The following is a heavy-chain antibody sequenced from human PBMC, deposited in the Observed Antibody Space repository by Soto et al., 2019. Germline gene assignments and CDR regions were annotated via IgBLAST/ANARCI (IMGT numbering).Heavy chain of an antibody. Sequence: LASRADWAPVRIGNWSWSRQPPGKGLEWIGYIFYSGSTNYNPSLKSRVTISLDTSKNQFSLKVSSVTAADTVVYYCARERAGDHLPYSAERIAVTVYWGQ. J-gene: IGHJ4*02. CDR2: IFYSGST. CDR3: ARERAGDHLPYSAERIAVTVY. V-gene: IGHV4-59*02. CDR1: WAPVRIGN. D-gene: IGHD4-17*01.